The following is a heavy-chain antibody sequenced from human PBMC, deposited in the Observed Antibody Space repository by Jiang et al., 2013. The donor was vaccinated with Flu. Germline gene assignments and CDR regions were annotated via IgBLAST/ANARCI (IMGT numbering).Heavy chain of an antibody. D-gene: IGHD3-22*01. CDR1: GYTFTKYS. V-gene: IGHV1-3*04. J-gene: IGHJ4*02. CDR2: ITTDSGNT. Sequence: SGAEVKKPGASVKVSCKASGYTFTKYSMHWVRQAPGQRLEWMGWITTDSGNTRYSPKFQGRVTISMDTSANTVYMELSSLRSEDTAVYYCAKEGWQYYETSTGATHFDYWGQGTLVTVSS. CDR3: AKEGWQYYETSTGATHFDY.